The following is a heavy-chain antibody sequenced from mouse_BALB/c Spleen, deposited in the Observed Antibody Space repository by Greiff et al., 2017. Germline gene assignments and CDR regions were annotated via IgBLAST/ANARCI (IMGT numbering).Heavy chain of an antibody. CDR1: GFTFSSYA. D-gene: IGHD2-3*01. J-gene: IGHJ2*01. CDR2: ISSGGSYT. CDR3: ARGGDGYYPFDY. Sequence: EVQVVESGGGLVKPGGSLKLSCAASGFTFSSYAMSWVRQSPEKRLEWVAEISSGGSYTYYPDTVTGRFTISRDNAKNTLYLEMSSLRSEDTAMYYCARGGDGYYPFDYWGQGTTLTVSS. V-gene: IGHV5-9-4*01.